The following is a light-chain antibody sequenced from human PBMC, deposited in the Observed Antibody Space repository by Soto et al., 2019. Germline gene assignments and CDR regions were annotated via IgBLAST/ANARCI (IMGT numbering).Light chain of an antibody. CDR2: GAS. V-gene: IGKV3-20*01. CDR1: QTISRNY. CDR3: QQYGGSVPLT. J-gene: IGKJ1*01. Sequence: ELVLMQSPGTLSLSPGERATVSCRASQTISRNYLVWYQKKPGQAPRLLIYGASTRATGIPDRFTGSGSGTDFTLTITRLEPEDFAVYYCQQYGGSVPLTFGQGTKVDIK.